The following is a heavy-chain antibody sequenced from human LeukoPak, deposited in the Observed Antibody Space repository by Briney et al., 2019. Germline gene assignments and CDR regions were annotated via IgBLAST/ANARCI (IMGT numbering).Heavy chain of an antibody. CDR1: GFTFDDYG. CDR3: ARGPDSSSWYFHYYYMDV. CDR2: INWNGGST. V-gene: IGHV3-20*04. D-gene: IGHD6-13*01. J-gene: IGHJ6*03. Sequence: GGSLRLSCAASGFTFDDYGMSWVRQAPGKGLEWVSGINWNGGSTGYADSVKSRFPISRDNAKNSLYLQMNSLRAEDTALYYCARGPDSSSWYFHYYYMDVWGKGTTVTVSS.